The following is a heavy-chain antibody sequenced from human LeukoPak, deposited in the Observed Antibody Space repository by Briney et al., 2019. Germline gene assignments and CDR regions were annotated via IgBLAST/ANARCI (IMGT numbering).Heavy chain of an antibody. CDR3: ARGYCSGGSCYPLIDY. CDR2: INTNTGNP. D-gene: IGHD2-15*01. CDR1: GYTFTSYA. V-gene: IGHV7-4-1*02. Sequence: ASVKVSCKASGYTFTSYAMNWVRQTPGQGLEWMGWINTNTGNPTYAQGFTGRFVFSLDTSVSTAYLQISSLKAEDTAVYYCARGYCSGGSCYPLIDYWGQGTLVTVSS. J-gene: IGHJ4*02.